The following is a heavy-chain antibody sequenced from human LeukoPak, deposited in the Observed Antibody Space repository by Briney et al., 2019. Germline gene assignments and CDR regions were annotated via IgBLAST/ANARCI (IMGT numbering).Heavy chain of an antibody. CDR2: INAGNGNT. Sequence: GASVKVSCKASGYTFTSYAMHWVRQAPGQRLEWMGWINAGNGNTKYSQKFQGRVTITRDTSASTAYMELSSLRSEDTAVYYCARQAFDCSGGSCYSEVNNWFDPWGQGTLVTVSS. D-gene: IGHD2-15*01. CDR1: GYTFTSYA. J-gene: IGHJ5*02. CDR3: ARQAFDCSGGSCYSEVNNWFDP. V-gene: IGHV1-3*01.